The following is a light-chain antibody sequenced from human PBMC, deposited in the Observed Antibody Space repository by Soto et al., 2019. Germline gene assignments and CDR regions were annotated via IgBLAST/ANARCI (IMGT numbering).Light chain of an antibody. J-gene: IGKJ4*01. CDR3: QQVHSYPIT. CDR1: QDISSY. V-gene: IGKV1-9*01. CDR2: GAS. Sequence: DIPLTQSPSFLSASVGDRVTVTCRSSQDISSYLAWYQQKPGKAPKVLIYGASTLQSGVPRRFGGSGSGTAFTLTISSLQPEDFATYFCQQVHSYPITFGGGTKVEIK.